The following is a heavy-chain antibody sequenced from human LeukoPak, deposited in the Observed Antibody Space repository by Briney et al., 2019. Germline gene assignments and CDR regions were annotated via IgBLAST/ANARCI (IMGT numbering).Heavy chain of an antibody. CDR2: ISSSGSTI. Sequence: GGSLRLSCAASGFTFSDYYMSWIRQAPGKGLEWVSYISSSGSTIYYADSVKGRFTISRDNAKNSLYLQMNSLRAEDTAVYYCAGAVHMAAAAGTFFDYWGQGTLVTVSS. J-gene: IGHJ4*02. CDR1: GFTFSDYY. D-gene: IGHD6-13*01. CDR3: AGAVHMAAAAGTFFDY. V-gene: IGHV3-11*01.